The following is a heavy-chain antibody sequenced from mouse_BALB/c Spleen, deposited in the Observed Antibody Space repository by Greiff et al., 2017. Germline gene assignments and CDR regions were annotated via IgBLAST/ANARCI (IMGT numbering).Heavy chain of an antibody. Sequence: LEESGAELMKPGASVKISCKATGYTFSSYWIEWVKQRPGHGLEWIGEILPGSGSTNYNEKFKGKATFTADTSSNTAYMQLSSLTSEDSAVYYCARPFYYDYDRAWFAYWGQGTLVTVSA. CDR1: GYTFSSYW. D-gene: IGHD2-4*01. J-gene: IGHJ3*01. V-gene: IGHV1-9*01. CDR2: ILPGSGST. CDR3: ARPFYYDYDRAWFAY.